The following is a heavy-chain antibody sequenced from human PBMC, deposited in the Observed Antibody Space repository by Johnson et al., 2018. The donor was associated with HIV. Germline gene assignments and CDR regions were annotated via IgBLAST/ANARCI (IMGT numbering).Heavy chain of an antibody. J-gene: IGHJ3*01. CDR3: AREGVSGSYYDAFDL. CDR2: ISYDGSNK. Sequence: QMQLVESGGGVVQPGRSLRLSCVASGFTFSSYAMHWVRQAPGKGLEWVAVISYDGSNKYYADSVKGRFTISRENSKNTLFLQMDSLRADDTAVYYCAREGVSGSYYDAFDLWGQGTMVTVSS. D-gene: IGHD1-26*01. CDR1: GFTFSSYA. V-gene: IGHV3-30-3*01.